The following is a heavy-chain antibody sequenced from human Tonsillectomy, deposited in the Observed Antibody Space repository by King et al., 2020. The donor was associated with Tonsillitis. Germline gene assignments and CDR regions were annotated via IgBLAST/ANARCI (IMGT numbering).Heavy chain of an antibody. CDR1: GGSISSGGYY. Sequence: QLQESGPGLVKPSQTLSLTCTVSGGSISSGGYYWSWIRQHPGKGLEWIGYISYSGSTYYNPSLKSRLTVSVDTSKNQLSLKLSSVTAADTAVYYCARRGSSSSGYYYGMDVWGKGTTVTVSS. CDR3: ARRGSSSSGYYYGMDV. V-gene: IGHV4-31*03. D-gene: IGHD6-6*01. J-gene: IGHJ6*04. CDR2: ISYSGST.